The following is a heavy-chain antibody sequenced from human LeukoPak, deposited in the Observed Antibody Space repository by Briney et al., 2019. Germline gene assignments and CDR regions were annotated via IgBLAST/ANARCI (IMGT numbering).Heavy chain of an antibody. CDR1: GFVFSNYW. Sequence: PGGSLRLSCAASGFVFSNYWMYWVRQAPGRGLVWVSPINPDGSSIGYADFVRGRFTISRDNAKNTLFLQMNSLTVEDTAMYYCGRDLSWGSTDYWGQGTLVTVSS. J-gene: IGHJ4*02. D-gene: IGHD3-16*01. V-gene: IGHV3-74*01. CDR3: GRDLSWGSTDY. CDR2: INPDGSSI.